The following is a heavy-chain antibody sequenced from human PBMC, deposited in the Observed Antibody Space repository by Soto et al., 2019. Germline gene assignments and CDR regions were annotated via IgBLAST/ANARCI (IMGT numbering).Heavy chain of an antibody. CDR2: ISSSGDTI. CDR1: GFTFSDFY. CDR3: ARESVLPLKDYYYMDV. Sequence: PGGSLRLSCAASGFTFSDFYMSWIRQAPVQGLEWLSYISSSGDTIYYADSVKGRFTISRDNAKNSLYLHMYTLRAEDTAVDYCARESVLPLKDYYYMDVWGKGTTVTVSS. V-gene: IGHV3-11*01. D-gene: IGHD2-2*01. J-gene: IGHJ6*03.